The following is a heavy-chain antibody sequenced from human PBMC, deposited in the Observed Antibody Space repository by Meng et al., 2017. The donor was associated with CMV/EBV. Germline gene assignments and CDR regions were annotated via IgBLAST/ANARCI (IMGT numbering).Heavy chain of an antibody. CDR2: ISWNSGSI. V-gene: IGHV3-9*01. J-gene: IGHJ4*02. CDR1: GFTFDDYA. Sequence: GGSLRLSCAASGFTFDDYAMHWVRQAPGKGLEWVSGISWNSGSIGYADSVKGRFTISRDNAKNSLYLQMNSLRAGDTALYYCAKGSYHDYWGQGTLVTVSS. D-gene: IGHD1-26*01. CDR3: AKGSYHDY.